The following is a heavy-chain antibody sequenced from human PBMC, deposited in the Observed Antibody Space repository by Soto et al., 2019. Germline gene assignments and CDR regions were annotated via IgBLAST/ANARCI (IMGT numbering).Heavy chain of an antibody. CDR3: ARSRPYYDFWSGYHSQEYYFDY. CDR1: GFTFTSSA. J-gene: IGHJ4*02. V-gene: IGHV1-58*01. D-gene: IGHD3-3*01. CDR2: IVVGSGNT. Sequence: SVKVACKASGFTFTSSAVQWVLQARGQRLEWIGWIVVGSGNTNYAQKFQERVTITRDMSTSTAYMELSSLRSEDTAVYYCARSRPYYDFWSGYHSQEYYFDYWGQGTLVTVSS.